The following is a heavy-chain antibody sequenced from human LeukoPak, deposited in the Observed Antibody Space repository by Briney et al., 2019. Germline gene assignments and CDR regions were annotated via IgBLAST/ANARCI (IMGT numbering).Heavy chain of an antibody. V-gene: IGHV3-23*01. CDR3: AKDGYYYDSSAYPNYFYYYYFMDV. CDR2: ISTTGGRT. CDR1: GFTFSSHA. D-gene: IGHD3-22*01. J-gene: IGHJ6*03. Sequence: PGGSLRLSCAASGFTFSSHAMNWVRQAPGKGLEWVSGISTTGGRTWYSDSVKGRFIVSRDNSKNTVYLQMNSLRAEDTAVYFCAKDGYYYDSSAYPNYFYYYYFMDVWGKGTTVTVAS.